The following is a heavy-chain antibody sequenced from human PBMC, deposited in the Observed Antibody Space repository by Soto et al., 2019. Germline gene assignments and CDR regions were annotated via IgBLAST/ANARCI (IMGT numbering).Heavy chain of an antibody. CDR2: IYHTGST. J-gene: IGHJ5*02. CDR1: SDSISSSNW. CDR3: ARVVVATYSSTFDP. V-gene: IGHV4-4*02. Sequence: QVQLQESGPGLVKPSGTLSLTCGVSSDSISSSNWWTWVRQPPGKGLEWIGEIYHTGSTNYNPSLRRRVTISVDESKIKFSLKLSSVTAADTAVYYCARVVVATYSSTFDPWGQGTLVTVSS. D-gene: IGHD6-13*01.